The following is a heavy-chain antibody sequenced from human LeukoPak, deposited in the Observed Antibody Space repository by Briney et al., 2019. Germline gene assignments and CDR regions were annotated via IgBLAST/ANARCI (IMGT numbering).Heavy chain of an antibody. CDR2: IYSGGST. V-gene: IGHV3-53*05. D-gene: IGHD5-18*01. Sequence: GGSLRLSCAASGFTVSSNYMSWVRQAPGKGLEWVSVIYSGGSTYYADSVKGRFTISRDNSKNTLSLQMNSLRVEDTAVYYCATLFVATAPPDYWGQGTLVPSPQ. CDR1: GFTVSSNY. CDR3: ATLFVATAPPDY. J-gene: IGHJ4*02.